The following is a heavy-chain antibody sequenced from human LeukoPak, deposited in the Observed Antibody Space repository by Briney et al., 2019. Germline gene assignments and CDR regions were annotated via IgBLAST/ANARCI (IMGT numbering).Heavy chain of an antibody. J-gene: IGHJ4*02. Sequence: PGGSLRLSCAASGFTVSNKYVSWVRQAPGRGLEWVSVIYVGGDTYYTDSVKGRFTISRDNSKNTLYLQMNSLRAEDTAMYYCARAGYGSGWVFDSWGQGTLVTVSS. CDR2: IYVGGDT. D-gene: IGHD6-19*01. CDR1: GFTVSNKY. V-gene: IGHV3-66*01. CDR3: ARAGYGSGWVFDS.